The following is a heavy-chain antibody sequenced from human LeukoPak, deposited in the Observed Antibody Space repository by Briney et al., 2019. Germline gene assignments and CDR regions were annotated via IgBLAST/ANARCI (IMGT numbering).Heavy chain of an antibody. J-gene: IGHJ4*02. D-gene: IGHD2-8*01. CDR3: ARDTCTNGVCYYYFDY. CDR2: IYHSGST. CDR1: GDSISSGYY. V-gene: IGHV4-38-2*02. Sequence: SETLSLTCTVSGDSISSGYYWGWIRQPPGKGLEWIGSIYHSGSTYYNPSLKSRVTISVDTSKNQFSLKLSSVTAADTAVYYCARDTCTNGVCYYYFDYWGQGTLVTVSS.